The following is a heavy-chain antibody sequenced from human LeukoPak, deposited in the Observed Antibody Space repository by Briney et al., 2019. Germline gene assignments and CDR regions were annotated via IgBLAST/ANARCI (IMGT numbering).Heavy chain of an antibody. CDR2: FDPEDGES. D-gene: IGHD1-26*01. V-gene: IGHV1-24*01. J-gene: IGHJ4*02. CDR1: GASLSETS. Sequence: ASVKVSCKVSGASLSETSIHWVRQAPGQWLEWTGGFDPEDGESIFAQRFQGRFSMTEDTSTDTAYMELRSLRPEDTAVYYCATADKWEPLDYWGQGTLVTVSS. CDR3: ATADKWEPLDY.